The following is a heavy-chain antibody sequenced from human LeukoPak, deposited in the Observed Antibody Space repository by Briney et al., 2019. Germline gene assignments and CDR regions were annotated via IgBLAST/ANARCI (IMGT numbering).Heavy chain of an antibody. D-gene: IGHD3-9*01. CDR3: TRDFDAATGY. V-gene: IGHV3-74*01. CDR2: INPYGIST. Sequence: PGGALRLSCGASGLTFSTYWMHWVRQAPGKGLVGVSRINPYGISTGYADSVRGPFTISRDSAQNTLYPQMNSLRAEDTAVYYCTRDFDAATGYWGQGTLVTVSS. J-gene: IGHJ4*02. CDR1: GLTFSTYW.